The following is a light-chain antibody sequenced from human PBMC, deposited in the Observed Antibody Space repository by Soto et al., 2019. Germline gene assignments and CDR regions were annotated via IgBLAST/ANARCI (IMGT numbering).Light chain of an antibody. V-gene: IGKV1-5*01. CDR2: DAS. Sequence: DIQITQSPSILSASVGDRVTITCRASQSISHWLAWYQQKAGKAPKLLIYDASKLESGVPSRFSGSGSGTEFTLTMTSLQPDDFATYYCQQYNSYSLFTFGQGTRLEIK. CDR3: QQYNSYSLFT. J-gene: IGKJ5*01. CDR1: QSISHW.